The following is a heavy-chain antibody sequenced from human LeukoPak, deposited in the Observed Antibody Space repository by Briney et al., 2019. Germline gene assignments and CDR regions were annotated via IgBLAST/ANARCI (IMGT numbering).Heavy chain of an antibody. J-gene: IGHJ4*02. Sequence: ASVKVSCKASGYTFINYYMHWVRQAPGQGLEWMGWINPNSGGTNYAQKFQGRVTMTRDTSISTAYMELSRLRSDDTAVYYCALTMIAFNYFDYWGQGTLVTVSS. CDR2: INPNSGGT. CDR1: GYTFINYY. D-gene: IGHD3-22*01. V-gene: IGHV1-2*02. CDR3: ALTMIAFNYFDY.